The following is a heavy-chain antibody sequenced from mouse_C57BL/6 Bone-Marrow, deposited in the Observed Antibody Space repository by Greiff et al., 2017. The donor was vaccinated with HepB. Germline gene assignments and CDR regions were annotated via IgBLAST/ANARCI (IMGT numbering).Heavy chain of an antibody. Sequence: KLVESGGGLVQSGRSLRLSCATSGFTFSDFYMEWVRQAPGKGLEWIAASRNKANDYTTEYSASVKGRFIVSRDTSQSILYLQMNALRAEDTAIYYCARDDGYWYFDVWGTGTTVTVSS. J-gene: IGHJ1*03. D-gene: IGHD1-1*02. CDR3: ARDDGYWYFDV. V-gene: IGHV7-1*01. CDR2: SRNKANDYTT. CDR1: GFTFSDFY.